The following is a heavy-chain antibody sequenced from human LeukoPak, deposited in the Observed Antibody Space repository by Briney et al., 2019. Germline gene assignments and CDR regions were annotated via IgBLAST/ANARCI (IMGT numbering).Heavy chain of an antibody. V-gene: IGHV3-7*01. Sequence: GGSLRLSCAASGFTFSTYWMSWVRQAPGKGLEWVANIKQDGSEKYYVDSVKGRFTISRDNSKNTLYLQMNSLRAEDTAVYYCAKARRRLGPGLTDAFDIWGQGTMVTVSS. CDR2: IKQDGSEK. CDR3: AKARRRLGPGLTDAFDI. CDR1: GFTFSTYW. D-gene: IGHD1-14*01. J-gene: IGHJ3*02.